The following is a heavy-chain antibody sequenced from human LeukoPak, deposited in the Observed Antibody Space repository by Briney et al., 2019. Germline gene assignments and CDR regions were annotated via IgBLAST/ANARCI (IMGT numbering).Heavy chain of an antibody. CDR2: IYYSGIT. J-gene: IGHJ4*02. CDR3: ARLISAAGDY. CDR1: GGSISGYY. Sequence: SETLSLTCTVSGGSISGYYWSWIRQPPGKGLEWIGYIYYSGITNYNPSLKSRVTISVDTSKNQFSLKLSSMTAADTAVYYCARLISAAGDYWGQGTLVTVSS. D-gene: IGHD6-13*01. V-gene: IGHV4-59*01.